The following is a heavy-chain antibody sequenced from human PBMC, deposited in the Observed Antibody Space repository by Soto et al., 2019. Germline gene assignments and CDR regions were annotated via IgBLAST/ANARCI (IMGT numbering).Heavy chain of an antibody. V-gene: IGHV2-5*02. CDR2: IYWDDDK. D-gene: IGHD6-19*01. J-gene: IGHJ3*02. CDR1: GFSLSTSGVA. CDR3: ADRLAASSFDI. Sequence: QITLKESGPTLVKPTQTLTLTCTFSGFSLSTSGVAVGWIRQPPVKALEWLALIYWDDDKRYSPSMKGRLTLPRDTPNSQVVLIIATMDPEDTATYYCADRLAASSFDIWGKGKMVAFSS.